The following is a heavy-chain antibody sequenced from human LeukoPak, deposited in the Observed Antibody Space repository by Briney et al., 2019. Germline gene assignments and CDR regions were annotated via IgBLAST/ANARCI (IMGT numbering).Heavy chain of an antibody. CDR1: GRSISSYY. CDR2: TYYSGST. Sequence: SETLSLTCTVSGRSISSYYWSWIRQPPGKGLEWIGYTYYSGSTSYNPSLKSRVTISVDTSKNQFSLKLSSVTAAHTAVYYCAREACTGYFQHWGQGPLVTVSS. CDR3: AREACTGYFQH. D-gene: IGHD3-10*02. V-gene: IGHV4-59*01. J-gene: IGHJ1*01.